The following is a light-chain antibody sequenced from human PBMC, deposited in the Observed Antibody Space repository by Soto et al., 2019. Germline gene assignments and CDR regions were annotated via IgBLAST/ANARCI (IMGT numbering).Light chain of an antibody. Sequence: QSVLTQPASVSGSPGQSITISCTGTSSDVGGYNYVSWYQQHPGKAPKVMIYEVSNRPLGVSNRFSGSKSGNTASLTISGLQAEDEANYYCSSYTSSSIPWVFGGGTKLTVL. CDR1: SSDVGGYNY. CDR3: SSYTSSSIPWV. CDR2: EVS. J-gene: IGLJ3*02. V-gene: IGLV2-14*01.